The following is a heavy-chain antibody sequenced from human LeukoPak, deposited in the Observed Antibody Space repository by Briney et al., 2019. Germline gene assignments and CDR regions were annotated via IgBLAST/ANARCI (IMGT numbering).Heavy chain of an antibody. J-gene: IGHJ4*02. CDR1: GFTFSSYA. CDR3: ARDLTRYCSSTSCYTENLDY. V-gene: IGHV3-21*01. CDR2: ISSSSSYI. D-gene: IGHD2-2*02. Sequence: PGGSLRLSCAASGFTFSSYAMSWVRQAPGKGLEWVSSISSSSSYIYYADSVKGRFTISRDNSKNTLYLQMNSLRAEDTAVYYCARDLTRYCSSTSCYTENLDYWGQGTLVTVSS.